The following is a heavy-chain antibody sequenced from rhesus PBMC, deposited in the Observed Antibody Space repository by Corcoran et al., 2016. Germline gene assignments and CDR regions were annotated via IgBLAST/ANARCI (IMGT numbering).Heavy chain of an antibody. CDR3: ARQGYWGDDSGY. Sequence: QLQLPESGPGLVKPSETLSLTCAVSGGSISGYYWSWIRQPPGKGLEWIGNIDGNIAGTNYNPALKRRVTMSKDTAKNQFSLKLSSVTAADTAVYYCARQGYWGDDSGYWGQGVLVTVSS. CDR2: IDGNIAGT. J-gene: IGHJ4*01. V-gene: IGHV4-81*01. D-gene: IGHD3-34*01. CDR1: GGSISGYY.